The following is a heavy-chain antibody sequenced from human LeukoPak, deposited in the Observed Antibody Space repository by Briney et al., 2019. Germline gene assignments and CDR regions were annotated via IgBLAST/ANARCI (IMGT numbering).Heavy chain of an antibody. CDR2: INHSGST. D-gene: IGHD3-3*01. Sequence: SETLSLTCAVYGGSFSGYYWSWIRQPPGKGLEWIGEINHSGSTNYNPSLKSRVTISVDTSKNQFSLKLSSVTAADTAVYYCARDGDAHDAFDIWGQGTMVTVSS. CDR3: ARDGDAHDAFDI. V-gene: IGHV4-34*01. CDR1: GGSFSGYY. J-gene: IGHJ3*02.